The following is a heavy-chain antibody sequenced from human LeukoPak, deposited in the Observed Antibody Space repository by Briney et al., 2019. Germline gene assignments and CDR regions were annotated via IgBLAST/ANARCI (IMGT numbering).Heavy chain of an antibody. J-gene: IGHJ4*02. D-gene: IGHD3-22*01. CDR2: INHSGST. CDR3: ARDYYDSSGTFDY. Sequence: PSETLSLTCAVYGGSFSGYYWSWIRQPPGKGLEWIGEINHSGSTNYNPSLKSRVTISVDKSKNQFSLKLSSVTAADTAVYYCARDYYDSSGTFDYWGQGTLVTVSS. CDR1: GGSFSGYY. V-gene: IGHV4-34*01.